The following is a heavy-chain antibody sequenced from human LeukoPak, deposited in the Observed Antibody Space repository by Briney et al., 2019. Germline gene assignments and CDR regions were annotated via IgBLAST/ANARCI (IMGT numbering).Heavy chain of an antibody. D-gene: IGHD6-6*01. CDR1: GFTFSSYA. V-gene: IGHV3-30-3*01. CDR2: ISYDGSNK. CDR3: ARDGGSIAAVDYFDY. Sequence: GRSLRLSCAASGFTFSSYAMYWVRQAPGKGLEWVAVISYDGSNKYYADSVKGRFTISRDNSKNTLYLQMNSLRAEDTAVYYCARDGGSIAAVDYFDYWGQGTLVTVSS. J-gene: IGHJ4*02.